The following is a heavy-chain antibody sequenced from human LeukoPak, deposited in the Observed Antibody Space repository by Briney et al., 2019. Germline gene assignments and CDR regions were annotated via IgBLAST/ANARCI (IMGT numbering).Heavy chain of an antibody. D-gene: IGHD6-13*01. CDR1: GFSFSSYE. CDR3: ARDYWQLAYAFDI. J-gene: IGHJ3*02. CDR2: ITGSSDGK. Sequence: GGSLRLSCSASGFSFSSYEMNWVRQAPGKGLEWISYITGSSDGKYYADSVKGRFTISRDNAKNSLYLQMNSLRAEDTAVYYCARDYWQLAYAFDIWGQGTMVTVSS. V-gene: IGHV3-48*03.